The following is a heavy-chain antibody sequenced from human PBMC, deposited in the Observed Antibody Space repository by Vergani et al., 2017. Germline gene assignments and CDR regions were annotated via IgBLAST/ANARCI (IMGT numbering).Heavy chain of an antibody. CDR1: GDSISSSAYY. J-gene: IGHJ4*02. CDR3: ARFDS. Sequence: QLQLQESGPGLVKPSETLSLTCTVSGDSISSSAYYWGWVRQPPGKGLEWIGSVSNSGSTYYHPSLKSRVTISVDTSKNQFSLKLTSVTATDTAVYYCARFDSWGQGTQVTVS. V-gene: IGHV4-39*01. CDR2: VSNSGST.